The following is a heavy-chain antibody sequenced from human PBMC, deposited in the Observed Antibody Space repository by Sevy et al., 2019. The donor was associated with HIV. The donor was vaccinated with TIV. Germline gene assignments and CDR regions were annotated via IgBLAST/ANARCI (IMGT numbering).Heavy chain of an antibody. D-gene: IGHD3-16*01. CDR3: ATFSGASGVFDY. CDR2: IDPRGGST. CDR1: GYTLIRYY. Sequence: ASVKVSCKASGYTLIRYYMHWVRQAPGQGLEWMGVIDPRGGSTTYAPKLQGRVIMTRDTSTSTVYMELSSLRSEDTAVYYCATFSGASGVFDYWGQGTLVTVSS. V-gene: IGHV1-46*01. J-gene: IGHJ4*02.